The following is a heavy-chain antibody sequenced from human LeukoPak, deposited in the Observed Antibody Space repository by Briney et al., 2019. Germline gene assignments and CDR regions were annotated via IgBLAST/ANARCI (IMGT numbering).Heavy chain of an antibody. Sequence: GSLRLSCTASGFTFGDYAMSWVRQAPGKGLEWVGFIRSKAYGGTTEYAASVKGRFTISRDDSKSIAYLQMNSLKTEDTAVYYCTRAIDYEYYFDYWGQGTLVTVSS. CDR2: IRSKAYGGTT. V-gene: IGHV3-49*04. CDR1: GFTFGDYA. CDR3: TRAIDYEYYFDY. J-gene: IGHJ4*02. D-gene: IGHD4-17*01.